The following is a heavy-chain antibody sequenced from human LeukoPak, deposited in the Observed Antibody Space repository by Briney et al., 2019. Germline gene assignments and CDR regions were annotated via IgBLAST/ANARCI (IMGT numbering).Heavy chain of an antibody. V-gene: IGHV3-23*01. Sequence: LPGGSLRLSCAASGFTFSSYAMSWVRQAPGKGLQWVSAISGSGGNTYYADSVKGRFTTSRDNSKNTLFLQMNSLRAEDTAVYYCAKVLLSPGDYWGQGTLVTVSS. CDR1: GFTFSSYA. J-gene: IGHJ4*02. D-gene: IGHD3-9*01. CDR2: ISGSGGNT. CDR3: AKVLLSPGDY.